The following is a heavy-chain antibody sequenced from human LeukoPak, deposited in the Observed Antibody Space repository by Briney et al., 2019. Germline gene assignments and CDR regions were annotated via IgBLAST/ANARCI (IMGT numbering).Heavy chain of an antibody. CDR1: GYTFTSYG. CDR2: ISAYNGNT. V-gene: IGHV1-18*04. Sequence: ASVKVSCKASGYTFTSYGISWVRQAPGQGLEWMGWISAYNGNTNYAQKFQGRVTITADKSTSTAYMELSSLRSEDTAVYYCARVGAYYFDYWGQGTLVTVSS. J-gene: IGHJ4*02. D-gene: IGHD3-16*01. CDR3: ARVGAYYFDY.